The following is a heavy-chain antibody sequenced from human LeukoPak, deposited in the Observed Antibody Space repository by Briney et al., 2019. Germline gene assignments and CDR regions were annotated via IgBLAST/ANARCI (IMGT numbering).Heavy chain of an antibody. CDR3: ARRGEAAGTTAIWGYYYYNMDV. V-gene: IGHV4-34*01. J-gene: IGHJ6*03. CDR1: GGSFSGYY. CDR2: INHSGST. Sequence: SETLSLTCAVYGGSFSGYYWSWIRQPPGKGLEWIGEINHSGSTNYNPPLKSRVTISVDTSKNQFSLKLSSVTAADTAVYYCARRGEAAGTTAIWGYYYYNMDVWGKGTTVTISS. D-gene: IGHD6-13*01.